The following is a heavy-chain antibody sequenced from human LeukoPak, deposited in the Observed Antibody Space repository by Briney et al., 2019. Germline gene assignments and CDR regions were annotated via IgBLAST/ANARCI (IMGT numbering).Heavy chain of an antibody. D-gene: IGHD6-13*01. CDR1: GGSISSYY. V-gene: IGHV4-59*08. CDR2: IYYSGST. Sequence: SETLCLTCTVSGGSISSYYWSWIRQPPGKGLEWIGYIYYSGSTNYNPSLKSRVTISVDTSKNQFSLKLSSVTAADTAVYYCARLTAGRYYYGMDVWGQGTTVPVSS. J-gene: IGHJ6*02. CDR3: ARLTAGRYYYGMDV.